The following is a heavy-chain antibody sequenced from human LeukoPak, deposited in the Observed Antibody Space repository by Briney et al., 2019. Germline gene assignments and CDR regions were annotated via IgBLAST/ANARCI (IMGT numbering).Heavy chain of an antibody. CDR1: GFTFSSHW. J-gene: IGHJ4*02. CDR2: IKQDGREK. CDR3: ARDFGPHDY. Sequence: HPGGSLRLSCAASGFTFSSHWMSWVRQAPGKGLEWVANIKQDGREKYYVDSVGGRFTISRDNAKNSLSLQMNSLRAEDTAVYFCARDFGPHDYWGQGTLVTVSS. V-gene: IGHV3-7*05. D-gene: IGHD3-10*01.